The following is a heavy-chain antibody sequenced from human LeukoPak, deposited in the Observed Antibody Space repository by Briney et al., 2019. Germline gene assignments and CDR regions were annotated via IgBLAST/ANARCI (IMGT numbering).Heavy chain of an antibody. V-gene: IGHV5-51*01. CDR1: GYRFTSYW. Sequence: GESLKISCKGSGYRFTSYWIGWVRQMPGKGLEWMGIIYPGDSDTRYSPSFQGQVTISADQSISTAYLQWSSLKASDTAMCYCARHLVGATDRPSYFDYWGQGTLVTVSS. D-gene: IGHD1-26*01. CDR3: ARHLVGATDRPSYFDY. CDR2: IYPGDSDT. J-gene: IGHJ4*02.